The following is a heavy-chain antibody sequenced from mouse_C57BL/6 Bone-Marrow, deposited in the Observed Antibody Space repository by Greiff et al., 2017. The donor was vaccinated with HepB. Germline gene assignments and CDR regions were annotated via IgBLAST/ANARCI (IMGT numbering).Heavy chain of an antibody. D-gene: IGHD1-1*01. Sequence: VQRVESGPVLVKPGASVKMSCKASGYTFTDYYMNWVKQSHGKSLEWIGVINPYNGGTSYNQKFKGKATLTVDKSSSTAYMELNSLTSEDSAVYYCARPYYGSPWGQGTTLTVSS. CDR1: GYTFTDYY. J-gene: IGHJ2*01. CDR2: INPYNGGT. V-gene: IGHV1-19*01. CDR3: ARPYYGSP.